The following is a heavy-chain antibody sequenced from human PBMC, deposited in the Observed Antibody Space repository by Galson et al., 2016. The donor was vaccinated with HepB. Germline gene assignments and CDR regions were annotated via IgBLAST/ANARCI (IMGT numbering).Heavy chain of an antibody. CDR2: IYNTDIEST. CDR3: ARDHEYSSTPYGVDV. V-gene: IGHV4-61*01. J-gene: IGHJ6*02. CDR1: GGSVSSGRYY. Sequence: SETLSLTCTVSGGSVSSGRYYWSWIRQPPGKGLEWIGYIYNTDIESTNYNPSLKSRVTISVDTPKNQFSLKLSSVTVADTAVYYCARDHEYSSTPYGVDVWGQGTTVTVSS. D-gene: IGHD2-2*01.